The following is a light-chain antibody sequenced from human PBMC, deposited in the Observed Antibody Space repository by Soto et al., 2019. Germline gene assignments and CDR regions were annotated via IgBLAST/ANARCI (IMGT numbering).Light chain of an antibody. V-gene: IGLV1-44*01. CDR2: RNN. J-gene: IGLJ2*01. CDR1: SSNIGSNT. Sequence: QSVLTQSPSASGTPGQRVTISCSGSSSNIGSNTVNWYQQLPRTAPKLLIYRNNQRPSGVPDRFSGSKSGTSASLAISGLQSEDEADYFCAAWDESLNGPVFGGGTKLTVL. CDR3: AAWDESLNGPV.